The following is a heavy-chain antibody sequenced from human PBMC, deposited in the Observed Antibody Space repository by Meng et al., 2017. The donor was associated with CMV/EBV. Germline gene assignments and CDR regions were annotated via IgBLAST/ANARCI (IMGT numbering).Heavy chain of an antibody. J-gene: IGHJ4*02. CDR2: ISSSSSYI. D-gene: IGHD3-22*01. CDR1: GFTFSSYS. Sequence: ETLSLTCAASGFTFSSYSMNWVRQAPGKGLEWVSSISSSSSYIYYADSVKGRFTISRDNAKNSLYLQMNSLRAEDTAVYYCARDHADYYDSSGFDYWGQGTLVTVSS. V-gene: IGHV3-21*01. CDR3: ARDHADYYDSSGFDY.